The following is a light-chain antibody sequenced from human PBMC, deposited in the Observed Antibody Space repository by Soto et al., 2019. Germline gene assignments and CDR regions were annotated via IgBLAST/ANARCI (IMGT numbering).Light chain of an antibody. CDR3: QQSYTYPNT. CDR2: SAS. J-gene: IGKJ5*01. CDR1: QTINIF. Sequence: DIQMTQSPSSLSASVGDRVTVTCRASQTINIFLNWYQQKPGKAAKLLMTSASILPGGVPSRFSGSGSGTEFTLTISSLEPDDFARYCCQQSYTYPNTFGQGTRLEIK. V-gene: IGKV1-39*01.